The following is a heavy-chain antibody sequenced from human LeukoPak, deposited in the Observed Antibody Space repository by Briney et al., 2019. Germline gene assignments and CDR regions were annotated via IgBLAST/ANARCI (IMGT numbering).Heavy chain of an antibody. CDR2: IYYSGTT. CDR1: GDSVRSYY. V-gene: IGHV4-59*02. D-gene: IGHD4-23*01. CDR3: ARSGSQYGNSRVDYYYYGMDV. Sequence: SETLSLTCTVSGDSVRSYYWSWIRQPPGKGLEWIGYIYYSGTTNYNPSLKSRVTISVDTSKTQFSLKLSSVTAADTAVYYCARSGSQYGNSRVDYYYYGMDVWGQGTTVTVSS. J-gene: IGHJ6*02.